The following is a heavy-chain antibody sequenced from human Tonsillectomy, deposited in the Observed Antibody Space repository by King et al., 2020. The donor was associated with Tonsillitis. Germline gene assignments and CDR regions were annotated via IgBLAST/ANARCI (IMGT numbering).Heavy chain of an antibody. CDR2: INPNSGGT. D-gene: IGHD3-3*01. Sequence: QLVQSGAEVKKPGASVKVSCKASGYTFTGYYMHWVRQAPGQGLEWMGWINPNSGGTNYAQKFQGRVTMTRDTSISTAYMELSRLRSDDTAVYYCARGADFWSGYPYYYYGMDVWGQGTTVTVSS. J-gene: IGHJ6*02. V-gene: IGHV1-2*02. CDR3: ARGADFWSGYPYYYYGMDV. CDR1: GYTFTGYY.